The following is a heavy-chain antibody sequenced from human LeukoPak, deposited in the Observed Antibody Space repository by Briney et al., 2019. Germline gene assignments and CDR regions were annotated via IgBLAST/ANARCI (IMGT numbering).Heavy chain of an antibody. J-gene: IGHJ6*02. CDR2: IWYGGSNK. Sequence: GRSLRLSCAASGFTFSSYGMHWVRQAPGKGLEWVAVIWYGGSNKYYADSVKGRFTISRDNSKNTLYLQMNSLRAEDTAVYYCARGHCDLPREYYYYGMDVWGQGTTVTVSS. CDR3: ARGHCDLPREYYYYGMDV. V-gene: IGHV3-33*01. D-gene: IGHD2-21*01. CDR1: GFTFSSYG.